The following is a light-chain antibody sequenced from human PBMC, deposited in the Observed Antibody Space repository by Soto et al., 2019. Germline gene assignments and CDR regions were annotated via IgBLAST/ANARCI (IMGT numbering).Light chain of an antibody. V-gene: IGKV1-39*01. CDR2: AAS. Sequence: DIQMTQSPSSLSASVGDRVTITCRASQSITTYLNWYQHKPGKAXRLLIFAASSLQSGVPSRFSGSGSGTHFTLPISSLQPEDFATYFCQQSYSTPPITFGQGTRLEIK. J-gene: IGKJ5*01. CDR1: QSITTY. CDR3: QQSYSTPPIT.